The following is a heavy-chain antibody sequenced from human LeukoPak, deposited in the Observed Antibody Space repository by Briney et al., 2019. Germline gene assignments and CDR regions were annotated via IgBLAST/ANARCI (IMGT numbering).Heavy chain of an antibody. D-gene: IGHD6-19*01. CDR1: GGSFSSYY. CDR2: INHSGST. Sequence: KPSETLSLTCAVYGGSFSSYYWSWIRQPPGKGLEWIGEINHSGSTNYNPSLKSRVTISVDTSKNQFSLKLSSVTAADTAVYYCARGRSSGWYNNYFDYWGQGTLVTVSS. V-gene: IGHV4-34*01. CDR3: ARGRSSGWYNNYFDY. J-gene: IGHJ4*02.